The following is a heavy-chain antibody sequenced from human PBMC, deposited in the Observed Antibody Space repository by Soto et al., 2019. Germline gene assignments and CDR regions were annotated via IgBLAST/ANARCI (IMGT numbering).Heavy chain of an antibody. CDR1: GYTYTIYY. Sequence: ASVKVSCKASGYTYTIYYMHWVRQAPGQGLEWMGIINPRGGSTSYAQKFQGRVTMTRDTSTSTVYMELSSLRSEDTAVYYCASDLPQLASLYDYWGQGTLVTVSS. CDR3: ASDLPQLASLYDY. D-gene: IGHD3-10*01. J-gene: IGHJ4*02. V-gene: IGHV1-46*03. CDR2: INPRGGST.